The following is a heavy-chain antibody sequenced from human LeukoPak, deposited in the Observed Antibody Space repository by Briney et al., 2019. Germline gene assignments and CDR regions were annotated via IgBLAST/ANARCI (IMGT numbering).Heavy chain of an antibody. CDR3: ARGQNSGSTSCYANY. CDR1: GFTFSDYY. J-gene: IGHJ4*02. D-gene: IGHD2-2*01. V-gene: IGHV3-11*01. Sequence: GGSLRLSCAASGFTFSDYYMSWIRQAPGKGLEWVSYISSSGSTIYYADSVKGRFTISRDNAKNSLYLQMNSLRADDTAVYYCARGQNSGSTSCYANYWGQGTLVTVSS. CDR2: ISSSGSTI.